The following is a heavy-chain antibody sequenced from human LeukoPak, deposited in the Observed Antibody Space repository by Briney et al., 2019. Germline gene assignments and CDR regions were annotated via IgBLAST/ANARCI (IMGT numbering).Heavy chain of an antibody. D-gene: IGHD1-26*01. CDR2: IFYSGTT. CDR3: GREVGATRAIDY. V-gene: IGHV4-39*07. CDR1: GGSISSGDYH. Sequence: SETLSLTCTVSGGSISSGDYHWGWIRQPPGKGLEWVASIFYSGTTYYNPSLKSRVTISVDTSNNQFSLKLSSVTAADTAVYYCGREVGATRAIDYWGQGSLVTVSS. J-gene: IGHJ4*02.